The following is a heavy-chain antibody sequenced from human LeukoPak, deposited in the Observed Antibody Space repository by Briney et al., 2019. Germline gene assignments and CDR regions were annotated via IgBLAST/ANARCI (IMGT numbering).Heavy chain of an antibody. D-gene: IGHD5-12*01. CDR3: ATSGYSGYGIDY. J-gene: IGHJ4*02. V-gene: IGHV3-23*01. CDR2: ISDRGDSS. CDR1: GFTFSNFA. Sequence: GGSLRLSCAASGFTFSNFAMSWVRQAPGKGLEWVSGISDRGDSSYKDSVKGRFTISRDNSKNTLSLQMNSLSAEDTAVYYCATSGYSGYGIDYWGQGTLVAVSS.